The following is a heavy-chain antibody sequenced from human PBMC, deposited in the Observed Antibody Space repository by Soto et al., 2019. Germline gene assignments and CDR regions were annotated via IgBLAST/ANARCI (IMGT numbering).Heavy chain of an antibody. D-gene: IGHD3-3*01. CDR3: ARDLDFRDGNISHLDY. CDR2: IMPIIGTA. J-gene: IGHJ4*02. Sequence: QVQLVQSGAEVKKPGSSVKVSCKASGGTFSSHVFNWVRQAPGQGLEWMGGIMPIIGTANYAQKFQGRVTITADEYTSTAYMELSRLRSEDTAVYYCARDLDFRDGNISHLDYGGQGTLVTVSS. V-gene: IGHV1-69*01. CDR1: GGTFSSHV.